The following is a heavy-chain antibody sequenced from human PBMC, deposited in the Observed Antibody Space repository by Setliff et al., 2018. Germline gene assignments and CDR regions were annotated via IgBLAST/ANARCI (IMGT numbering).Heavy chain of an antibody. CDR1: GYTFTSYD. J-gene: IGHJ6*02. D-gene: IGHD3-3*01. CDR2: MNPNSGNT. CDR3: ARDVPFWSGYYTGYYYYYGMDV. V-gene: IGHV1-8*02. Sequence: ASVKVSCKASGYTFTSYDINWVRQATGQGLEWMGWMNPNSGNTGYAQKFQGRVTMTRNTSISTAYMELSSLGSEDTAVYYCARDVPFWSGYYTGYYYYYGMDVWGQGTTVTVSS.